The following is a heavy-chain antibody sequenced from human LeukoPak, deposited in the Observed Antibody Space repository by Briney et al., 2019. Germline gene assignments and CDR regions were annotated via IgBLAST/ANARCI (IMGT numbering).Heavy chain of an antibody. CDR2: ISYDGSNK. Sequence: PGGSLRLSCAASGLTFSSYAMHWVRQAPGKGLEWVSVISYDGSNKYYADPVKGRFTISRDNSKNTLYLQMNSLRAEDTAVYYCARDPATIMVVTDMNGFDIWGQGTLVTVSS. CDR1: GLTFSSYA. V-gene: IGHV3-30-3*01. D-gene: IGHD2-21*02. J-gene: IGHJ3*02. CDR3: ARDPATIMVVTDMNGFDI.